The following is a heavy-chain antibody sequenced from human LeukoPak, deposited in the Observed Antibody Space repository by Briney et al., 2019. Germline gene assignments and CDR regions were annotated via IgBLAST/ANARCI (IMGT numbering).Heavy chain of an antibody. CDR2: IYYSGNT. CDR3: ARRPGGGYCSGGSCYFSGYFDF. D-gene: IGHD2-15*01. V-gene: IGHV4-39*01. CDR1: GDSISSSHYY. J-gene: IGHJ4*02. Sequence: PSETLSLTCTVSGDSISSSHYYWGWIRQPPGKGLERVATIYYSGNTYYNPSLNTRVTISIDTSKNQFSLKLSSVTAADTAVYYCARRPGGGYCSGGSCYFSGYFDFWGQGTLVTVSS.